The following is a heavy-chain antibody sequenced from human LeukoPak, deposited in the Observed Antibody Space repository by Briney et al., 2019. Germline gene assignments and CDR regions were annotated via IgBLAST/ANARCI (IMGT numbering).Heavy chain of an antibody. CDR2: INSDGSST. Sequence: GGSLRLSCAASGFTFSSYAMHWVRQAPGKGLVWVSRINSDGSSTSYADSVKGRFTISRDNAKNTLYLQMNSLRAEDTAVYYCARDGVVPAYYFDYWGQGTLVTVSS. V-gene: IGHV3-74*01. CDR1: GFTFSSYA. D-gene: IGHD2-2*01. CDR3: ARDGVVPAYYFDY. J-gene: IGHJ4*02.